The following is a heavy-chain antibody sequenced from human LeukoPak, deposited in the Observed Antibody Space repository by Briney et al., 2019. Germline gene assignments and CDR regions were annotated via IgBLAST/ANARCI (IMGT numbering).Heavy chain of an antibody. V-gene: IGHV3-74*01. D-gene: IGHD2-2*02. Sequence: GGSLRLSCAASGFTFSGYWMHWVRQAPGKGLVWVSRINTDGSSTSYADSVKGRFTISRDNAKNTLYLQMNSLRAEDTAVYYCARDGRRVGNVVVPAAILNWFDPWGQGTLVTVSS. J-gene: IGHJ5*02. CDR3: ARDGRRVGNVVVPAAILNWFDP. CDR2: INTDGSST. CDR1: GFTFSGYW.